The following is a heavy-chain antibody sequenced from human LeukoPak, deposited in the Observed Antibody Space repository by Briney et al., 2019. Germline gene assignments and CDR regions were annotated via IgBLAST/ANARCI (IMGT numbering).Heavy chain of an antibody. D-gene: IGHD6-19*01. CDR1: GGTFSSYA. Sequence: ASVKVSCTASGGTFSSYAISWVRQAPGQGLEWMGWISAYNGNTNYAQKLQGRVTMTTDTSTSTAYMELRSLRSDDTAVYYCARGGLGIAVAGPDAFDIWGQGTMVTVSS. CDR3: ARGGLGIAVAGPDAFDI. CDR2: ISAYNGNT. V-gene: IGHV1-18*01. J-gene: IGHJ3*02.